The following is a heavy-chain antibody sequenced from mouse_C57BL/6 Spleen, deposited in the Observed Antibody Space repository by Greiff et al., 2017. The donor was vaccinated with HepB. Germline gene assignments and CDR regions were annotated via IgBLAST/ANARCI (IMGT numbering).Heavy chain of an antibody. D-gene: IGHD1-1*01. V-gene: IGHV5-4*01. Sequence: EVQLMESGGGLVKPGGSLKLSCAASGFTFSSYTMSWVRQTPEKRLEWVATISDGGSYTYYPDNVKGRFTISRDNAKNNLYLQMSHLKSEDTAMYYCARAYGSSSLFAYWGQGTLVTVSA. J-gene: IGHJ3*01. CDR1: GFTFSSYT. CDR3: ARAYGSSSLFAY. CDR2: ISDGGSYT.